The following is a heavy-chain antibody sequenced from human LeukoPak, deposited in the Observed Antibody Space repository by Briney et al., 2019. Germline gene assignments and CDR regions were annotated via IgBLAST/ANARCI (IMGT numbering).Heavy chain of an antibody. CDR1: GFTFSSYA. D-gene: IGHD3-10*01. V-gene: IGHV3-30*04. CDR2: ISYDGSNK. CDR3: AKLQDSGSYLPFDY. J-gene: IGHJ4*02. Sequence: GGSLRLSCAASGFTFSSYAMHWVRQAPGKGLEWVAVISYDGSNKYYADSVKGRFTISRDNSKNTLYLQMNSLRAEDTAVYYCAKLQDSGSYLPFDYWGQGTLVTVSS.